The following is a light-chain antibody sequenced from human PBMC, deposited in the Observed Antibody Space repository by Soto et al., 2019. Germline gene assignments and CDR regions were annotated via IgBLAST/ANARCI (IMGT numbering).Light chain of an antibody. V-gene: IGLV2-23*02. CDR1: SSDVGSYNL. Sequence: QSVLTQPASVSGSPGQSITISCTGTSSDVGSYNLVSWYQQHPGKAPKLMIYEVSKWPSGVSNRFSGPKSGNTASLTISGLRAEDEADYYCCSYAGSSTFYVFGTGTKVTVL. CDR3: CSYAGSSTFYV. J-gene: IGLJ1*01. CDR2: EVS.